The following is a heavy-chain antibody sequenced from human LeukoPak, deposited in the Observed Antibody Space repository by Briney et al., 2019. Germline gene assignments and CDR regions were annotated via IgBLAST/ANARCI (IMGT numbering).Heavy chain of an antibody. Sequence: GGSLRLSCAASGFTVSSNYMSWVRQAPGKGLEWVSSISSSSSYIYYADSVKGRFTISRDNAKNSLYLQMNSLRAEDTAVYYCASSSDYDFWSGYYLPYYYYGMDVWGQGTTVTVSS. V-gene: IGHV3-21*01. CDR3: ASSSDYDFWSGYYLPYYYYGMDV. J-gene: IGHJ6*02. CDR2: ISSSSSYI. CDR1: GFTVSSNY. D-gene: IGHD3-3*01.